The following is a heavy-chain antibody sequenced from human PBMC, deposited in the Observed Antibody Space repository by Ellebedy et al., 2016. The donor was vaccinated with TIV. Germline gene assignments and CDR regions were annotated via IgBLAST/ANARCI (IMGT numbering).Heavy chain of an antibody. CDR3: AREPVPTWAFDC. CDR2: VYRDGST. D-gene: IGHD4-11*01. CDR1: GFTVATNH. J-gene: IGHJ4*02. V-gene: IGHV3-66*01. Sequence: GESLKISCAVSGFTVATNHMSWGRQAPGKGLEWVSDVYRDGSTYYHDSVRGRFTISRDNSKNMLYLQMNSLTVEDTAVYYCAREPVPTWAFDCWGQGTLVTVSS.